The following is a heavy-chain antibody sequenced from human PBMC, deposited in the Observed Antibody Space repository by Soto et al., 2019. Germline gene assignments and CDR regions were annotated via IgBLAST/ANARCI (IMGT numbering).Heavy chain of an antibody. V-gene: IGHV6-1*01. Sequence: QVQLQQSGPGLVKPSQTLSLTCAISGDSVSSNSAAWNWIRQSPSGGLEWLGRTYYRSKWYNDYAVSVKSRIPINPDTSKNQFSLQLNFVTPEDTAVYYCAGGGYDFWSTYVAFDIWGQGTMVTVSS. CDR1: GDSVSSNSAA. CDR3: AGGGYDFWSTYVAFDI. D-gene: IGHD3-3*01. J-gene: IGHJ3*02. CDR2: TYYRSKWYN.